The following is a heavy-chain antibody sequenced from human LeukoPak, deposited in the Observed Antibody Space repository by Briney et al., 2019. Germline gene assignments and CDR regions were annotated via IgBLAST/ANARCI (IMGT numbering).Heavy chain of an antibody. J-gene: IGHJ4*02. CDR1: GFTFSSYS. CDR3: ARDGSTVTNYYFDY. D-gene: IGHD4-11*01. Sequence: GGSLRLSCAASGFTFSSYSMNWVRQAPGKGPEWVSSISSSSTYIYYADSVKGRFTISRDNAKNSLYLQMNSLRAEDTAVYYCARDGSTVTNYYFDYWGQGTLVTVSS. V-gene: IGHV3-21*01. CDR2: ISSSSTYI.